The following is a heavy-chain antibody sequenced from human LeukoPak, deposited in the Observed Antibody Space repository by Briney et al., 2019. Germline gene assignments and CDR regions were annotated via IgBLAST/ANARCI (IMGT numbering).Heavy chain of an antibody. D-gene: IGHD4-17*01. J-gene: IGHJ3*02. CDR3: ARERGSYGDRHGAFDI. Sequence: SETLSLTCTVSGGSISSYYWSWIRQPPGKGLEWIGYIYYSGSTNYNPSLKSRVTISVDTSKNQFSLKLSSVTAADTAVYYCARERGSYGDRHGAFDIWGQGTMVTVSS. CDR2: IYYSGST. CDR1: GGSISSYY. V-gene: IGHV4-59*12.